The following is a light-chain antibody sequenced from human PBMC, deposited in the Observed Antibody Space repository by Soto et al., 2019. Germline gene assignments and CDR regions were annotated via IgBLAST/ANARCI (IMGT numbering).Light chain of an antibody. CDR3: QHYGSSFAT. Sequence: EIVLTQAPGILSLSPGERATLSCRASQSVSRNLAWYRQTPGQAPRLLIYSASTRATDTPARFSGGGSGTDFNITISRVEPAYLSVYYCQHYGSSFATFGQLTQV. CDR2: SAS. CDR1: QSVSRN. J-gene: IGKJ1*01. V-gene: IGKV3-20*01.